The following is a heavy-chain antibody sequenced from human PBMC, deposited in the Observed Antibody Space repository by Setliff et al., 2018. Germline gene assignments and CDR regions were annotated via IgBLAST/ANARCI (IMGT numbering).Heavy chain of an antibody. D-gene: IGHD3-16*01. CDR3: ARLRGAFDY. CDR2: IYYSGST. J-gene: IGHJ4*02. V-gene: IGHV4-61*01. CDR1: GDSISSGSYY. Sequence: SETLSLTCTASGDSISSGSYYWSWIRQPPGKRLEWIGYIYYSGSTNYNPSLESRVTISVDTSKNQFSLRLNSATAADTAVYYCARLRGAFDYWGQGTLVTVSS.